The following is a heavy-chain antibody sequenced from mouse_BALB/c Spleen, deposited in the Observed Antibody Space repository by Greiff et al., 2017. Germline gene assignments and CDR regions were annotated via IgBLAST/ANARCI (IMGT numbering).Heavy chain of an antibody. CDR2: VNPYNGGT. J-gene: IGHJ2*01. CDR1: GYTFTDYY. Sequence: EVQLQQSGPELVKPGASVKMSCKASGYTFTDYYMDWVKQSHGESFEWIGRVNPYNGGTSYNQKFKGKATLTVDKSSSTAYMELNSLTSEDSAVYYCARSEDYWGQGTTLTVSS. V-gene: IGHV1-19*01. CDR3: ARSEDY.